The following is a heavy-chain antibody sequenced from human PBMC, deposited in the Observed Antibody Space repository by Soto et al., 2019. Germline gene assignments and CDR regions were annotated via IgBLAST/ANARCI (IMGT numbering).Heavy chain of an antibody. CDR1: GFTFSSYA. D-gene: IGHD3-9*01. J-gene: IGHJ6*02. V-gene: IGHV3-23*01. Sequence: GGSLRLSCAASGFTFSSYAMSWVRQAPGKGLEWVSAISGSGGSTYYADSVKGRFTISRDNSKNTLYLQMNSLRAEDTAVYYCAKDDILTHYYYYGMDVWGQGTTVTVSS. CDR2: ISGSGGST. CDR3: AKDDILTHYYYYGMDV.